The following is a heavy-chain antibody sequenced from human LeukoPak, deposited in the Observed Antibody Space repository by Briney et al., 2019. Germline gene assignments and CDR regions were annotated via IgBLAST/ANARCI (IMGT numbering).Heavy chain of an antibody. CDR3: ARLHYGGNYGYYYYYMDV. D-gene: IGHD4-23*01. CDR2: IHYTGST. V-gene: IGHV4-39*01. CDR1: GGSISSSSYY. Sequence: SETLSLTCTVSGGSISSSSYYWGWIRQPPGKGLEWIGSIHYTGSTYYNPSLKSRVTISVDTSKNQFSLKLSSVTAADTAVYYCARLHYGGNYGYYYYYMDVWGKGTTVTISS. J-gene: IGHJ6*03.